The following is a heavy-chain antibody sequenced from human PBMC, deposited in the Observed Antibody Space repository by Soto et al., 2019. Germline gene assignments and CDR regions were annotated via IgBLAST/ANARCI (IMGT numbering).Heavy chain of an antibody. Sequence: EVQLSESGGGLVQPGGSLRLSCAASGFTFSSYPMSWVRQAPGKWLEWVSAISGSGGSTYYADSVKGRFTISRDNSKNTLYLQMNSLNAEDTAVYYCAKVKQGSYYYYDGMDVWGQGTTVTVSS. V-gene: IGHV3-23*01. CDR1: GFTFSSYP. J-gene: IGHJ6*01. CDR3: AKVKQGSYYYYDGMDV. D-gene: IGHD1-26*01. CDR2: ISGSGGST.